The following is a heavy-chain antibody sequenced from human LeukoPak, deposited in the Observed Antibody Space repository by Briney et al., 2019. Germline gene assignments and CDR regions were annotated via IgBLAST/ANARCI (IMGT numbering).Heavy chain of an antibody. J-gene: IGHJ4*02. V-gene: IGHV3-23*01. Sequence: PWGSLTLSCAASGFTFSSYAMSWVRQAPGKGLEWVSGISGSCGSTYYADSVKGRFTISRDNSKNTLYLQMHSLSAEDTAVYYCAKDSWVRGIRPFDYWGQGTLVTVSS. CDR2: ISGSCGST. CDR1: GFTFSSYA. CDR3: AKDSWVRGIRPFDY. D-gene: IGHD3-16*01.